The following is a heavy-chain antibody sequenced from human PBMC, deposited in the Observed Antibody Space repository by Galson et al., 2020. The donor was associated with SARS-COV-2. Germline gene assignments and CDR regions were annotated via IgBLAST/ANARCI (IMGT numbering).Heavy chain of an antibody. J-gene: IGHJ4*02. D-gene: IGHD1-26*01. CDR3: ASAGGNYGYYFDN. CDR1: GGSTTSPDYF. CDR2: INYSGNT. Sequence: SATLSLTCTVSGGSTTSPDYFWSWIRQPPGRGLEWIAYINYSGNTYYNPSLKTRTSMSVDTSKNQFSLKLSSVTAADTAVYFCASAGGNYGYYFDNWGQGTLVTVSS. V-gene: IGHV4-30-4*01.